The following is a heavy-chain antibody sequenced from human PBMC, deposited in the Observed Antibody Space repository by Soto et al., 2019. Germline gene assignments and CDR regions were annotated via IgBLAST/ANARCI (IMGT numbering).Heavy chain of an antibody. CDR3: ARSTVVVTAADY. V-gene: IGHV1-3*01. J-gene: IGHJ4*02. Sequence: ASVKVSCKASGYTFTSYAMHLVRQAPGQRLEWMGWINAGNGNTKYSQKFQGRVTITRDTSASTAYMELSSLRSEDTAVYYCARSTVVVTAADYWGQGTLVTVSS. CDR2: INAGNGNT. CDR1: GYTFTSYA. D-gene: IGHD2-21*02.